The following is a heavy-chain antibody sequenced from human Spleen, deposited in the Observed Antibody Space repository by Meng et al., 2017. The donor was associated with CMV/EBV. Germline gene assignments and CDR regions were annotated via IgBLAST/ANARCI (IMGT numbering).Heavy chain of an antibody. CDR3: ARQWDYGYNSLDY. CDR1: GFSFSSHD. Sequence: GESLKISCAASGFSFSSHDMHWVRQTPGKGLEWVSSIGSAGDRYYAGSAKGRFTISRENAKNSFSLQMNSLRVGDTAVYYCARQWDYGYNSLDYWGQGTLVTVSS. D-gene: IGHD3-16*01. V-gene: IGHV3-13*01. J-gene: IGHJ4*02. CDR2: IGSAGDR.